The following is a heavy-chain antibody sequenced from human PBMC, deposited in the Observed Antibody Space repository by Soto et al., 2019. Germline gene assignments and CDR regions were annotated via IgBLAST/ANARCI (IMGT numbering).Heavy chain of an antibody. CDR1: GGSVSSGSYY. V-gene: IGHV4-61*01. CDR2: IYYSGST. D-gene: IGHD2-15*01. CDR3: ARGVRVVAATLCWYFDL. Sequence: QVQLQESGPGLVKPSETLSLTCTVSGGSVSSGSYYWSWIRQPPGKGLEWIGYIYYSGSTNYNPSLKSRVTISVDTSKNQFSLKLSSVTAADTAVYYCARGVRVVAATLCWYFDLWGRGTLVTVSS. J-gene: IGHJ2*01.